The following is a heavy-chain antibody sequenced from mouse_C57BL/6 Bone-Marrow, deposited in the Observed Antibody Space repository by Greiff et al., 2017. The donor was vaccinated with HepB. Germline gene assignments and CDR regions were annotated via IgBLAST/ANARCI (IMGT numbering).Heavy chain of an antibody. CDR1: GFTFSDYG. V-gene: IGHV5-17*01. CDR3: ARGRGYWYFDV. J-gene: IGHJ1*03. CDR2: ISSGSSTI. Sequence: EVKVEESGGGLVKPGGSLKLSCADSGFTFSDYGMHWVRQAPEKGLEWVAYISSGSSTIYYADTVKGRFTISRDNARNTLFLQMTSLRSEDTAMYYCARGRGYWYFDVWGTGTTVTVSS.